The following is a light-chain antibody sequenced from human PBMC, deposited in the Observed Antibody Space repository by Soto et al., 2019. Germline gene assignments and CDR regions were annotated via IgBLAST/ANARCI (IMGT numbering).Light chain of an antibody. CDR3: HQSDITHPYT. Sequence: DIQMTQSPSSLSASVGDRVTITCRASQGITTYLNWYQQKPGKAPKLLIYDASNLHSGVPSRFSGSGSGTDFTLTISSLQHEDFATYYCHQSDITHPYTFGQGTRLEIK. V-gene: IGKV1-39*01. J-gene: IGKJ2*01. CDR2: DAS. CDR1: QGITTY.